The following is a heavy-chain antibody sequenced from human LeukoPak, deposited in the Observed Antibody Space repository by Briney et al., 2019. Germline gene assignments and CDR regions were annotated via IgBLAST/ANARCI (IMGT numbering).Heavy chain of an antibody. J-gene: IGHJ4*02. D-gene: IGHD1-26*01. Sequence: ASVKVSCKTSGYTFTHYAMNWVRQAPGQGLEWVGWVNTNTGTPTYAQAFTGRLVFSLDTAVSTAYLQITGLKAEDTAVYYCARDATFAEGFDYWGQGTLVTVSS. CDR1: GYTFTHYA. CDR3: ARDATFAEGFDY. V-gene: IGHV7-4-1*02. CDR2: VNTNTGTP.